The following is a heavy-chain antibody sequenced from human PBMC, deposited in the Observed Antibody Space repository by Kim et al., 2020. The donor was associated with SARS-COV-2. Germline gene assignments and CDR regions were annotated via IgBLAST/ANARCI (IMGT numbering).Heavy chain of an antibody. Sequence: DGSRTRYADSVKGRFTISRDIAKNTLYLQMNNLRVEDTAVYYCTKSDWFDPWGQGTLVTVSS. V-gene: IGHV3-74*01. J-gene: IGHJ5*02. CDR3: TKSDWFDP. CDR2: DGSRT.